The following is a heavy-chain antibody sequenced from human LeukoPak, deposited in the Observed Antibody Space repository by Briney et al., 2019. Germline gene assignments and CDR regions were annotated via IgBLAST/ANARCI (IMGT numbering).Heavy chain of an antibody. V-gene: IGHV3-7*01. CDR1: GFTFSSYE. CDR2: IKQDGSDK. J-gene: IGHJ4*02. Sequence: GGSLRLSCAASGFTFSSYEMNWVRQAPGKGLEWVANIKQDGSDKYYVDSVKGRFTISRDNAKNSLYLQMNSLRAEDTAVYYCTRGTIQLTDYWGQGTLLTVSS. D-gene: IGHD1-1*01. CDR3: TRGTIQLTDY.